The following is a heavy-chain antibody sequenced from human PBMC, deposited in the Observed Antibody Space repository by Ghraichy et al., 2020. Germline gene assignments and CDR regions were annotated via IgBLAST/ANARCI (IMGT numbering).Heavy chain of an antibody. J-gene: IGHJ4*02. CDR1: GFTFSNYV. Sequence: GGSLRLSCAASGFTFSNYVMSWVRQAPGKGLEWLSGIEGSGGSTYYADSVKGRFTISRDNSKNTLYLQMNSLRAEDTALYYCAKDHSGTYFWGQGTLVTVSS. V-gene: IGHV3-23*01. CDR3: AKDHSGTYF. CDR2: IEGSGGST. D-gene: IGHD1-26*01.